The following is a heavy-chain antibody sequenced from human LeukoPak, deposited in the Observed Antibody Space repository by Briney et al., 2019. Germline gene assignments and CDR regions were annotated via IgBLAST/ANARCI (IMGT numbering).Heavy chain of an antibody. J-gene: IGHJ5*02. Sequence: SVKVSCKASGGTFSSYAISWVRQAPGQGLEWMGRIIPILGIANYAQKFQGRVTITADKSTSTAYMELSSLRSEDTAVYYCARDDIAAAAPGWFDPWGQGTLVTVSS. D-gene: IGHD6-13*01. CDR3: ARDDIAAAAPGWFDP. CDR2: IIPILGIA. CDR1: GGTFSSYA. V-gene: IGHV1-69*04.